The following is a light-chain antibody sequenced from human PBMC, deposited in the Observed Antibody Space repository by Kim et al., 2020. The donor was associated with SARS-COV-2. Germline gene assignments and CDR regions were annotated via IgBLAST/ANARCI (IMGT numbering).Light chain of an antibody. CDR2: DTR. V-gene: IGLV7-46*01. CDR3: LLTYNGRRV. Sequence: QAVVTQEPSLTVSPGGTVTFTCGSSTGDVTSGHYPYWIQQKPGQAPRTLIYDTRNKHSWTPARFSGSLLGGKAALTLSGAQSEDEADYYCLLTYNGRRVFGGGTKLTVL. CDR1: TGDVTSGHY. J-gene: IGLJ3*02.